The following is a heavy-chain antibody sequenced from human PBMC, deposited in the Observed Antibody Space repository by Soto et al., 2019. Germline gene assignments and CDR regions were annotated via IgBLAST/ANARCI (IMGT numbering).Heavy chain of an antibody. CDR2: ISSSSTTM. Sequence: GGSLRLSCAASGFTFSSYSMNWVRQAPGKGLEWVSYISSSSTTMYYADSVKGRFTISRDNAKNSLYLQTNSLRAEDTAVYYCAILWGPRVPPRYNFFHYWGQGTLVTVSS. D-gene: IGHD2-21*01. CDR1: GFTFSSYS. CDR3: AILWGPRVPPRYNFFHY. J-gene: IGHJ4*02. V-gene: IGHV3-48*01.